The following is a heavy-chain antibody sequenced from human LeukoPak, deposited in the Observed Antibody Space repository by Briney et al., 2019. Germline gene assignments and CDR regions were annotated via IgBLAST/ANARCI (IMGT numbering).Heavy chain of an antibody. Sequence: PGGSLRLSCAASGFTFTGFSIHWVRQSPGKGLEWVSAISGSGGTTYYADYVKGRFTISRDNSKNTLYLQVNSLRAEDTAVYYCAKANVFGVVDYFDYWGQGTLVTVSS. J-gene: IGHJ4*02. CDR3: AKANVFGVVDYFDY. V-gene: IGHV3-23*01. CDR1: GFTFTGFS. D-gene: IGHD3-3*01. CDR2: ISGSGGTT.